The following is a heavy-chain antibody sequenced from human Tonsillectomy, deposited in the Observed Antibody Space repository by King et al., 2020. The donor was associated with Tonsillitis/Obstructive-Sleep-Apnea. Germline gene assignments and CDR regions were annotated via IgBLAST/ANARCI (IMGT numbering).Heavy chain of an antibody. CDR3: ARRGVTIRDAFDI. Sequence: QLQESGPGLVKPSETLSLTCTVSGGSINSSGYYWGWIRQPPGKGLEWIGTIYYSGSTHYNPSLKSRVTISVDTSKSQFSLKLSSVTAADTAVFYCARRGVTIRDAFDIWGQGTLVTVSS. CDR1: GGSINSSGYY. CDR2: IYYSGST. V-gene: IGHV4-39*01. J-gene: IGHJ3*02. D-gene: IGHD3-10*01.